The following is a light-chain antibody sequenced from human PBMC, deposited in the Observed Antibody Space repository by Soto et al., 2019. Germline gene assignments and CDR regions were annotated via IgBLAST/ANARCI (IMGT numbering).Light chain of an antibody. CDR3: SSHGGADNFYV. CDR1: SSDVGAYNH. J-gene: IGLJ1*01. V-gene: IGLV2-14*01. Sequence: HSVLTQPASVSGSPGQSITISCTGTSSDVGAYNHVSWYQHHPGKAPKLMIYEVNNRPSGVSNRFSGSKSGYTASLTVSGLQAEDEADYYCSSHGGADNFYVFGTGTKVTVL. CDR2: EVN.